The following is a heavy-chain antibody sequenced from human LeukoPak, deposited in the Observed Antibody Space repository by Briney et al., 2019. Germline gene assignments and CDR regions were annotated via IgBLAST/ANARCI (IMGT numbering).Heavy chain of an antibody. CDR3: ARHDYVWGSYHY. Sequence: SETLSLTCTVSGGSISSSSYYWGWIRQPPGKGLEWIGSIYYSGGTYYNPSLKSRVTISVDTSKNQFSLKLSSVTAADTAVYYCARHDYVWGSYHYWGQGTLVTVSS. CDR2: IYYSGGT. CDR1: GGSISSSSYY. V-gene: IGHV4-39*01. J-gene: IGHJ4*02. D-gene: IGHD3-16*02.